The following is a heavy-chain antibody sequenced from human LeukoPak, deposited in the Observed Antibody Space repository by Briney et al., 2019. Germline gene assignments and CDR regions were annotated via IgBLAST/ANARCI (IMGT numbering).Heavy chain of an antibody. CDR2: IIPILGIA. CDR1: GGTLSSYA. D-gene: IGHD3-9*01. V-gene: IGHV1-69*04. Sequence: SVKVSCKASGGTLSSYAISWVRQAPGQGLEWMGRIIPILGIANYAQKFQGRVTITADKSTSTAYMELSSLRSEDTAVYYCARVRYFDWFHYYGMDVWGQGTTVTVSS. J-gene: IGHJ6*02. CDR3: ARVRYFDWFHYYGMDV.